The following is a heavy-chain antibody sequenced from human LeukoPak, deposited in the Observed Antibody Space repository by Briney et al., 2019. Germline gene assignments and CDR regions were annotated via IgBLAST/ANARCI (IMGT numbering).Heavy chain of an antibody. CDR3: ASEYSSGTIDY. D-gene: IGHD6-25*01. CDR2: IYYSGST. J-gene: IGHJ4*02. V-gene: IGHV4-39*01. CDR1: GGSISSSSYY. Sequence: SETLSFTCTVSGGSISSSSYYWGWIRQPPGKGLEWIGSIYYSGSTYYNPSLKSRVTISVDTSKNQFSLKLSSVTAADTAVYYCASEYSSGTIDYWGQGTLVTVSS.